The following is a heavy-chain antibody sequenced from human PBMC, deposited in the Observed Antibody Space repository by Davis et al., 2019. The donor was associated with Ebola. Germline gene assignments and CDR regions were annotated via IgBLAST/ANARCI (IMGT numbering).Heavy chain of an antibody. V-gene: IGHV4-59*11. CDR3: ARLYYYDSSGLMWFDT. Sequence: PSETLSLTCAVSGGSINNHFWSWIRQPPGKGLDWIGSIFYSGSTNYSPSFKSRVVISIDEAKKHFSLKLNFVTAADTAVYYCARLYYYDSSGLMWFDTWGQGTLVTVSS. CDR2: IFYSGST. CDR1: GGSINNHF. J-gene: IGHJ5*02. D-gene: IGHD3-22*01.